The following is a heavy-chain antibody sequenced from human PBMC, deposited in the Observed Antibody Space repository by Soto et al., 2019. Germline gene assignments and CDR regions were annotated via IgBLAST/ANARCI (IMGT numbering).Heavy chain of an antibody. CDR2: IKSKTDGGTT. V-gene: IGHV3-15*01. CDR3: TTVAPGIAARPVDWYYYGMDV. J-gene: IGHJ6*02. CDR1: GFTFSNAW. D-gene: IGHD6-6*01. Sequence: PGGSLRLSCAASGFTFSNAWMSWVRQAPGKGLEWVGRIKSKTDGGTTDYAAPVKGRFTISRDDSKNTLYLQMNSLKTEDTAVYYCTTVAPGIAARPVDWYYYGMDVWGQGTTVTVSS.